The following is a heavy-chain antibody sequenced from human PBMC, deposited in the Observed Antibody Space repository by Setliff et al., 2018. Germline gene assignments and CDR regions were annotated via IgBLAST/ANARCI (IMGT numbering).Heavy chain of an antibody. CDR2: INAGNGIT. D-gene: IGHD2-8*01. J-gene: IGHJ4*02. V-gene: IGHV1-3*01. CDR1: GYTFAGYY. CDR3: SRLVRYCTTTTCQSVPCAEV. Sequence: ASVKVSCKASGYTFAGYYMHWVRQAHGQRPDWMGWINAGNGITKYSQKFQGRVTITRDTSASTAYMELSSLRSDDTAVYYCSRLVRYCTTTTCQSVPCAEVWGQGTLVTVSS.